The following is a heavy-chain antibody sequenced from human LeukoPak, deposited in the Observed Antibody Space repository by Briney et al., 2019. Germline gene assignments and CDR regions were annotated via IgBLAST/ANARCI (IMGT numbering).Heavy chain of an antibody. CDR3: ARVVGCGGDCYSGISDY. D-gene: IGHD2-21*02. CDR2: INTNTGNP. J-gene: IGHJ4*02. CDR1: GYTFTSYA. V-gene: IGHV7-4-1*02. Sequence: GASVKVSCKASGYTFTSYAMNWVRQAPGQGLEWMGWINTNTGNPTYAQGLTGRFVFSLDTSVSTAYLQISSLKAEDTAVYYCARVVGCGGDCYSGISDYWGQGTLVTVSS.